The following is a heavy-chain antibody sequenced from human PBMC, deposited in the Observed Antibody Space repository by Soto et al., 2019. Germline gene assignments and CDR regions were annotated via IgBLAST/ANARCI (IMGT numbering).Heavy chain of an antibody. J-gene: IGHJ3*02. CDR3: ARLTSLRDAFDI. Sequence: KQSQTLSLTCTVSGGSISSSSYYWGWIRQPPGKGLEWIGSIYYSGSTYYNPSLKSRVTISVDTYKNQFSLKLSSVTAADTAVYYCARLTSLRDAFDIWGQGTMVTVSS. CDR1: GGSISSSSYY. CDR2: IYYSGST. V-gene: IGHV4-39*01.